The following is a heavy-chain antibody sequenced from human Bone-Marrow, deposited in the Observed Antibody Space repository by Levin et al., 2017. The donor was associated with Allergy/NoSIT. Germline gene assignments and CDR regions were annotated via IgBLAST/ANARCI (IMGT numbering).Heavy chain of an antibody. CDR2: LNYDGSSR. V-gene: IGHV3-74*01. D-gene: IGHD6-19*01. J-gene: IGHJ4*02. Sequence: GGSLRLSCAASGLTFSSYWMDWVRQAPGKGLVWVSRLNYDGSSRTYADSVKGRFTISRDDAKNTLYLQMNSLRAEDTGVYYCVRQYGGGWFDCWGQGSLVTVSS. CDR1: GLTFSSYW. CDR3: VRQYGGGWFDC.